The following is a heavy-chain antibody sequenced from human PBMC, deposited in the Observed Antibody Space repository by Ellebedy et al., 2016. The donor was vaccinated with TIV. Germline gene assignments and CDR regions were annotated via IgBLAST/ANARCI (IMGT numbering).Heavy chain of an antibody. CDR1: GYTLTELS. CDR2: FDPEDGET. V-gene: IGHV1-24*01. Sequence: AASVKVSCKVSGYTLTELSMHWVRQAPGKGLEWMGSFDPEDGETIYAQKFQGRVTMTEDTSTDTAYMELSSLRSEDTAVYYCATDLRYCTNGVCFKRFDAFDIWGQGTMVTVSS. J-gene: IGHJ3*02. CDR3: ATDLRYCTNGVCFKRFDAFDI. D-gene: IGHD2-8*01.